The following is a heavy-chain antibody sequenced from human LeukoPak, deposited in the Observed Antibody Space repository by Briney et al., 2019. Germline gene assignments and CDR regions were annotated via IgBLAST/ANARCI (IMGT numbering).Heavy chain of an antibody. CDR1: GFTFSSYA. V-gene: IGHV3-23*01. CDR3: ASDYFLDY. J-gene: IGHJ4*02. D-gene: IGHD6-25*01. Sequence: PGGSLRLSCAASGFTFSSYAMTWVRQAPGKGLEWVSTISDSGARTNYADSAKGRFTISRDNSMNTLYLQMNSLRADDTAVYYYASDYFLDYWGQGTLVTVSS. CDR2: ISDSGART.